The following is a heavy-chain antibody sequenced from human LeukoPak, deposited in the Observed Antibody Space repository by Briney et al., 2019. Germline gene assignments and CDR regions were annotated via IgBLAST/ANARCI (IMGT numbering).Heavy chain of an antibody. D-gene: IGHD2-2*01. Sequence: SETLSLTCTVSGGSISTYYWSWIRQPPGKGLEWIGYMYYSGSTNYNPSLKSRVTISVDTSKKQFSLKLSSVTAADTAVYYCARDFTYQPLGAFDIWGQGTMVTVSS. CDR2: MYYSGST. CDR3: ARDFTYQPLGAFDI. V-gene: IGHV4-59*01. J-gene: IGHJ3*02. CDR1: GGSISTYY.